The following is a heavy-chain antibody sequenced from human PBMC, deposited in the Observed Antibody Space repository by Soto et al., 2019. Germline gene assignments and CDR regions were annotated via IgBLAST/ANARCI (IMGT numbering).Heavy chain of an antibody. CDR3: ARDQTSLDWLFPGDYYYGMDV. CDR2: ISSSSSYI. D-gene: IGHD3-3*01. Sequence: GGSLRLSCAASGFTFSSYSMNWVRQAPGKGLEWVSSISSSSSYIYYADSVKGRFTISRDNAKNSLYLQMNSLRAEDTAVYYCARDQTSLDWLFPGDYYYGMDVWGQGTTVTVSS. CDR1: GFTFSSYS. V-gene: IGHV3-21*01. J-gene: IGHJ6*02.